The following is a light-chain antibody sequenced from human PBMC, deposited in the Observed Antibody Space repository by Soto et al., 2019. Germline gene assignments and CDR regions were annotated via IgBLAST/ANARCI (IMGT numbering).Light chain of an antibody. CDR1: SSDVGGYNF. CDR3: SSYAGSNIVV. V-gene: IGLV2-8*01. Sequence: QSALTQPPSASGSPGQSVTISCTGTSSDVGGYNFVSWYQQHPGKAPKLMIYEVSERPSGVPDRFSGSKSGNTASLTVSGPQAKDEADYYCSSYAGSNIVVLGGGTQLPVL. J-gene: IGLJ2*01. CDR2: EVS.